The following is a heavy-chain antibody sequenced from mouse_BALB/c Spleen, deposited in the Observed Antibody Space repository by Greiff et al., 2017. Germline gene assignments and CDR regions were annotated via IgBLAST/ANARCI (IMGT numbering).Heavy chain of an antibody. D-gene: IGHD1-1*01. CDR1: GFTFSSYG. CDR3: ARDPYYYGRALY. J-gene: IGHJ4*01. CDR2: INSNGGST. Sequence: DVMLVESGGGLVQPGGSLKLSCAASGFTFSSYGMSWVRQTPDKRLELVATINSNGGSTYYPDSVKGRFTISRDNAKNTLYLQMSSLKSEDTAMYYCARDPYYYGRALYWGQGTSVTVSS. V-gene: IGHV5-6-3*01.